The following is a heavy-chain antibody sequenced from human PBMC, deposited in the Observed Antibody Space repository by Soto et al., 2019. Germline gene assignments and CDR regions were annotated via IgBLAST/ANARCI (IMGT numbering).Heavy chain of an antibody. CDR2: IYYSGTT. D-gene: IGHD6-19*01. CDR1: GDSISSSY. Sequence: SETLSLTCTVSGDSISSSYWSWIRQPPGKGLEWIAYIYYSGTTNYNPSLKSRVSISIDTSKNQFSLKLSSVTAADTAVYYCARHKGYRTGWYYFDYWGQGTLVTVSS. CDR3: ARHKGYRTGWYYFDY. V-gene: IGHV4-59*08. J-gene: IGHJ4*02.